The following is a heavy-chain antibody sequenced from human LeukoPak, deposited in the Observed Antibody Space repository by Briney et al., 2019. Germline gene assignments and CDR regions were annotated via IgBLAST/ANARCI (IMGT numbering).Heavy chain of an antibody. D-gene: IGHD6-19*01. CDR2: IKSKTDGGTT. CDR3: TTAIASGRFQDAFDI. Sequence: GGSLRLSCAASEFTFSNAWMSWVRQAPGKGLEWVGRIKSKTDGGTTDYAAPVKGRFTISRDDSKNTLYLQMNSLKTEDTAVYYCTTAIASGRFQDAFDIWGQGTMVTVSS. J-gene: IGHJ3*02. V-gene: IGHV3-15*01. CDR1: EFTFSNAW.